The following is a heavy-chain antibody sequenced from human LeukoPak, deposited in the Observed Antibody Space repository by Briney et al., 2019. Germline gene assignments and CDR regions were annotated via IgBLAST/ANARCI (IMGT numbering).Heavy chain of an antibody. J-gene: IGHJ6*03. CDR1: GGSISSYY. V-gene: IGHV4-59*08. CDR2: IYYSGST. Sequence: SETLSLTCTVSGGSISSYYWGWIRQPPGKGLEWIGYIYYSGSTNYNPSLKSRVTISVDTSKNQFSLKLSSVTAADTAVYYCARNGDDSSGDYYYYMDVWGKGTTVTVSS. CDR3: ARNGDDSSGDYYYYMDV. D-gene: IGHD3-22*01.